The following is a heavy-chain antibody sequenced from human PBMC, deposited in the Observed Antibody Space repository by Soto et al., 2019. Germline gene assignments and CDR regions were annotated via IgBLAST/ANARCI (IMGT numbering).Heavy chain of an antibody. V-gene: IGHV4-34*01. Sequence: SETLSLTCAVYGGSFSGYYWSWIRQPPGKGLEWIGEINHSGSTNYNPSLKSRVTISVDTSKNQFSLKLSSVTAADTAVYYCARVRAVAGRGDYWGQGTLVTVSS. CDR3: ARVRAVAGRGDY. CDR2: INHSGST. CDR1: GGSFSGYY. J-gene: IGHJ4*02. D-gene: IGHD6-19*01.